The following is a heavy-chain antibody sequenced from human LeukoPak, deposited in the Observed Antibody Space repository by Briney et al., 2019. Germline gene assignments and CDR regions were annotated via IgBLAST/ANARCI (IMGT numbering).Heavy chain of an antibody. J-gene: IGHJ4*02. D-gene: IGHD2-2*01. CDR3: VRRYCSSTSCTFDY. CDR2: ISTGGSTI. CDR1: GFTFSNYE. V-gene: IGHV3-48*03. Sequence: GGSLRLSCAGSGFTFSNYEMNWVRQAPGKGLEWLSYISTGGSTIYHADSVKGRFTISRDNANNSLYLQMNSLRPEDTALYYCVRRYCSSTSCTFDYWGLGTLVTVSS.